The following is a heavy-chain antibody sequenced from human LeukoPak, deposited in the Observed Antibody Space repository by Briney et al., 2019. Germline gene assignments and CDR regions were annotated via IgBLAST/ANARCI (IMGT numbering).Heavy chain of an antibody. Sequence: GGSLRLSCAASGFTFSTYGMSWVRQAPGKGLEWVSAISGGGGSTYYGDSVKGRFTISRDNSKNTLYLQMNSLRAEDTAVYYCAKAARSDSTDYWGQGTLVTVSS. V-gene: IGHV3-23*01. D-gene: IGHD2-21*02. CDR1: GFTFSTYG. J-gene: IGHJ4*02. CDR3: AKAARSDSTDY. CDR2: ISGGGGST.